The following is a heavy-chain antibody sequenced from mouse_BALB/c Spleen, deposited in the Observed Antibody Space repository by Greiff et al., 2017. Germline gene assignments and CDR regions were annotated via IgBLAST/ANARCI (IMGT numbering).Heavy chain of an antibody. CDR2: IDPENGDT. V-gene: IGHV14-4*02. J-gene: IGHJ3*01. CDR3: NAYGNYRFAY. D-gene: IGHD2-1*01. Sequence: VQLQQSGAELVRSGASVKLSCTASGFNIKDYYMHWVKQRPEQGLEWIGWIDPENGDTEYAPKFQGKATMTADTSSNTAYLQLSSLTSEDTAVYYCNAYGNYRFAYWGQGTLVTVSA. CDR1: GFNIKDYY.